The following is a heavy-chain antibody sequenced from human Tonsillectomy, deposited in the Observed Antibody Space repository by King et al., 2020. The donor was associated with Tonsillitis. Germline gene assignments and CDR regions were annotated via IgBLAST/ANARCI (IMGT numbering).Heavy chain of an antibody. CDR1: GFTFSTYA. CDR2: ISDSGYT. V-gene: IGHV3-23*04. D-gene: IGHD1-26*01. Sequence: VQLVESGGGFVQPGGSLRLSCAASGFTFSTYAMSWVRQAPGKGLEWVSIISDSGYTNYGNSVKGRFTISRDSSKNTLYLQMNSLTAEDTAIYYCAKGGSGSYLGWFDPWGQGTLVTVSS. J-gene: IGHJ5*02. CDR3: AKGGSGSYLGWFDP.